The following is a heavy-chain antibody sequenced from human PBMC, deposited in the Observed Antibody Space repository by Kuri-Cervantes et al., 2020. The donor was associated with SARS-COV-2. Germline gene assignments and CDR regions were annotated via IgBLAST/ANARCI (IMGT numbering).Heavy chain of an antibody. Sequence: ASVKVSCKASGYTFTGYYMHWVRQAPGQGLEWMGWINPNSGGTNYAQKFQGWVTMTRDTSIRTVYMELSRLRSDDTAVYYLPRSTPFRRLVVISLGGAFDIWGQGTMVTVSS. D-gene: IGHD3-22*01. V-gene: IGHV1-2*04. CDR1: GYTFTGYY. J-gene: IGHJ3*02. CDR2: INPNSGGT. CDR3: PRSTPFRRLVVISLGGAFDI.